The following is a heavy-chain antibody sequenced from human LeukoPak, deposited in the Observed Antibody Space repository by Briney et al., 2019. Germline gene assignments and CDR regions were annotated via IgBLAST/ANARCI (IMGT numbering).Heavy chain of an antibody. CDR1: GFTFSSYS. J-gene: IGHJ5*02. D-gene: IGHD1-26*01. Sequence: GGSLRLSCAASGFTFSSYSMNWVRQAPGKGLEWVSSISSSSSYIYYADSVKGRFTISRDNAKNSLYLRMNSLRAEDTAVYYCARDSDSGSYPNWFDPWGQGTLVTVSS. V-gene: IGHV3-21*01. CDR2: ISSSSSYI. CDR3: ARDSDSGSYPNWFDP.